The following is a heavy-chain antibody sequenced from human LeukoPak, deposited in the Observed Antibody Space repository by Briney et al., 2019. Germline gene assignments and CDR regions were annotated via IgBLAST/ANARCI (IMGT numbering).Heavy chain of an antibody. CDR2: VSSGFHA. Sequence: GGSLRLSCTASVFTHRSHDMHWVRQIPGQGPEWVAAVSSGFHAFFADSVQGRFTVSREDARNSLYLQMNSLRAGDTAVYCCVREARGYYYTYFDYWGQGTLVTVSS. J-gene: IGHJ4*02. CDR3: VREARGYYYTYFDY. CDR1: VFTHRSHD. D-gene: IGHD3-22*01. V-gene: IGHV3-13*01.